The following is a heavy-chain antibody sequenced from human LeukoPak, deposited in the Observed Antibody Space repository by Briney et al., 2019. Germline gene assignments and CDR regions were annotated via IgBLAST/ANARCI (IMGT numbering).Heavy chain of an antibody. D-gene: IGHD2-2*01. V-gene: IGHV1-18*01. Sequence: GASVKVSCKASGYTFTSYGISWVRQAPGQGLEWMGWISAYNGNTNHAQKLQGRVTMTTDTSTSTAYMELRSLRSDDTAVYYCAAGYCSSTSCYRFDPWGQGTLVTVSS. J-gene: IGHJ5*02. CDR2: ISAYNGNT. CDR1: GYTFTSYG. CDR3: AAGYCSSTSCYRFDP.